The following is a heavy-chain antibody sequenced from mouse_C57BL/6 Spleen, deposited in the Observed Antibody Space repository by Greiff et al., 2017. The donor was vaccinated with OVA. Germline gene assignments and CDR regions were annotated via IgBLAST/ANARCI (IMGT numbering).Heavy chain of an antibody. V-gene: IGHV1-50*01. J-gene: IGHJ2*01. CDR1: GYTFTSYW. CDR2: IDPSDSYT. Sequence: VQLQQPGAELVKPGASVKLSCKASGYTFTSYWMQWVKQRPGQGLEWIREIDPSDSYTNYNQKFKGKATLTVDTSSSTAYMQLSSLTSEDSAVYYCASYYGSSYLYYFDYWGQGTTLTVSS. D-gene: IGHD1-1*01. CDR3: ASYYGSSYLYYFDY.